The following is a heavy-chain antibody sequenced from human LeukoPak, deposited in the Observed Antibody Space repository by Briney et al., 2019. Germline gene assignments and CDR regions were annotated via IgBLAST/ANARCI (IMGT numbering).Heavy chain of an antibody. CDR2: TNHSGST. V-gene: IGHV4-34*01. CDR1: GGSFSGYY. CDR3: AREVVPAAIDY. J-gene: IGHJ4*02. Sequence: KASETLSLTCAVYGGSFSGYYWSWIRQPPGKGLEWIGETNHSGSTNYNPSLKSRVTITVDTSKNQFSLKLSSVTAADTAVYYCAREVVPAAIDYWGQGTLVTVSS. D-gene: IGHD2-2*01.